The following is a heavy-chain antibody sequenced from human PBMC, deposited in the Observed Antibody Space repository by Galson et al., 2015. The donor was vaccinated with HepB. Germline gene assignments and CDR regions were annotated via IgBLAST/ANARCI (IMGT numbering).Heavy chain of an antibody. CDR3: ARDFLLGVGWFDP. CDR1: GYTFTSYY. D-gene: IGHD2/OR15-2a*01. Sequence: SVKVSCKASGYTFTSYYMHWVRQAPGQGLEWMGIITPSGGSTSYAQKFQGRVTMTRDTSTSTVYMGLSSLRSEDTAVYYCARDFLLGVGWFDPWGQGTLVTVSS. CDR2: ITPSGGST. J-gene: IGHJ5*02. V-gene: IGHV1-46*01.